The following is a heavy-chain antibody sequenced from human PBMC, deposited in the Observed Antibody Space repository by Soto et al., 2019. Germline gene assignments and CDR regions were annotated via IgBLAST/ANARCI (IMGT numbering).Heavy chain of an antibody. J-gene: IGHJ6*02. CDR3: ARDPGRYSYGFGGYYYGMDV. CDR2: ISSSGSTI. D-gene: IGHD5-18*01. CDR1: GFTFSDYY. V-gene: IGHV3-11*01. Sequence: QVQLVESGGGLVKPGGPLRLSCAASGFTFSDYYTSWIRQAPGKGLEGASHISSSGSTIYYADSVKGRFTIYRDTAKNSLYLQMNSLRAEDTAVYYCARDPGRYSYGFGGYYYGMDVWGQGTTVTVSS.